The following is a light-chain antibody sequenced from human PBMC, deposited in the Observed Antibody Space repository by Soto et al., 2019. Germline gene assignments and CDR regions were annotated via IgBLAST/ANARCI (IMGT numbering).Light chain of an antibody. CDR1: QSISSY. J-gene: IGKJ2*01. CDR2: ATS. V-gene: IGKV1-39*01. CDR3: QQSYSTPYT. Sequence: DIRMTQSPSSLSASVGDRVTITCRASQSISSYFNWYQQKPGKAPKLLIYATSNLQSGVPSRFSGSGSGTEFTLAISSLQPEDSATYYFQQSYSTPYTFGQGTKLEIK.